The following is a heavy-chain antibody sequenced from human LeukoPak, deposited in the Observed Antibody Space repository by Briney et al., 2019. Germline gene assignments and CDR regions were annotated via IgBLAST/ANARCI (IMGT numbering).Heavy chain of an antibody. CDR1: GYSFTSYW. V-gene: IGHV5-51*01. D-gene: IGHD4-17*01. Sequence: GESLKISCKAPGYSFTSYWIGWVRQMPGKGREWMGIIYSAASDTRYSPSFQGQVSISADKSITTAYLQWSSLKASDTAMYYCARHGDYGDYNWGQGTLVTVSS. J-gene: IGHJ4*02. CDR2: IYSAASDT. CDR3: ARHGDYGDYN.